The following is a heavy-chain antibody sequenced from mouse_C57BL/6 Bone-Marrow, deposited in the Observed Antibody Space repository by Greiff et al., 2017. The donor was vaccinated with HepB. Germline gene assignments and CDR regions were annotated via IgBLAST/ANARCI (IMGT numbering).Heavy chain of an antibody. J-gene: IGHJ1*03. D-gene: IGHD1-1*01. CDR2: FYPGSGSI. CDR1: GYTFTEYT. CDR3: ARHEVAHYGSFYWYFDV. V-gene: IGHV1-62-2*01. Sequence: QLQQSGAELVKPGASVKLSCKASGYTFTEYTIHWVKQRSGQGLEWIGWFYPGSGSIKYNEKFKDKATLTADKSSSTVYMELSRLTSEDSAVYFCARHEVAHYGSFYWYFDVWGTGTTVTVSS.